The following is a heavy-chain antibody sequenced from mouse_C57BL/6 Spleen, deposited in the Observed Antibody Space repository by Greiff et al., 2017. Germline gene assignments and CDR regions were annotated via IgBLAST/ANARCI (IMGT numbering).Heavy chain of an antibody. J-gene: IGHJ2*01. CDR1: GFTFSDYG. CDR2: ISSGSGTI. V-gene: IGHV5-17*01. CDR3: ALTRFDY. Sequence: EVKLVESGGGLVKPGGSLKLSCAASGFTFSDYGMHWVRQAPEKGLEWVAYISSGSGTIYYADTVKGRFTISRDNAKNTLFLQMTSLRSEDTAMYYCALTRFDYWGQGTTLTVSS.